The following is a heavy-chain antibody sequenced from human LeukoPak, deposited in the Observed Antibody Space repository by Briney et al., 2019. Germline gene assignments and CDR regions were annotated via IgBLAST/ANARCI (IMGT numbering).Heavy chain of an antibody. Sequence: PGGSLRLSCAASGFTFSSYGMHWVRQAPGKGLEWVAVISYDGSNKYYADSVKGRFTTSRDNSKNTLYLQMNSLRAEDTAVYYCAKDSSGWFLRYWGQGTLVTVSS. J-gene: IGHJ4*02. V-gene: IGHV3-30*18. CDR3: AKDSSGWFLRY. CDR2: ISYDGSNK. D-gene: IGHD6-19*01. CDR1: GFTFSSYG.